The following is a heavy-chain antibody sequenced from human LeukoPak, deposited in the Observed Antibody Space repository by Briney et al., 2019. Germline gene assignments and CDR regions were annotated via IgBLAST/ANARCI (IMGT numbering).Heavy chain of an antibody. J-gene: IGHJ4*02. Sequence: GGSLRLSCAASGFTFSSYWMHWVRQAPGKGLVCVSRIKSDGSSTSYADSVKGRFTISRDDAKNTRYLQMNSLRAEDTAVYYCARAXNSHFDXWGQGALVTXSS. D-gene: IGHD4-23*01. CDR2: IKSDGSST. V-gene: IGHV3-74*01. CDR3: ARAXNSHFDX. CDR1: GFTFSSYW.